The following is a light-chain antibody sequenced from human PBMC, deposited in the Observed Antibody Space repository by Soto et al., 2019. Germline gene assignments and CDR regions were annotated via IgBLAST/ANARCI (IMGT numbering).Light chain of an antibody. V-gene: IGLV2-14*01. CDR3: SSYTSSNTPYV. Sequence: QSALTQPASVSGSPGQSITISCTGTSSDVGSYNYVSWYQQHPGKAPKLLISEVNNRPSGVSIRFSGSKSGNTASLTISGLQADDEANYYCSSYTSSNTPYVFGTGTKVTVL. CDR2: EVN. J-gene: IGLJ1*01. CDR1: SSDVGSYNY.